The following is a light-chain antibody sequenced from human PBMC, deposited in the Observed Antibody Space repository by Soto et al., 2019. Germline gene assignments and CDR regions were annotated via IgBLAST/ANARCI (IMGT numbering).Light chain of an antibody. CDR1: QSISIY. CDR3: QQTSSIPIT. CDR2: AAS. V-gene: IGKV1-39*01. Sequence: DIQMTQSPSSLSASVGDRVTITCRASQSISIYLNWYQQKPGKAPKLLIYAASSLESGVPSRFSGSGSGTDFTLTISSLQPEDFATYYCQQTSSIPITFGQGTRLEI. J-gene: IGKJ5*01.